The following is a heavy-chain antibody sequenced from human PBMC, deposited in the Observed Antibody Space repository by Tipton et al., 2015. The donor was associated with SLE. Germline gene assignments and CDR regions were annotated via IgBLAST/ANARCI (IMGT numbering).Heavy chain of an antibody. J-gene: IGHJ4*02. Sequence: TLSLTCTVSGGSISSSSYYWGWIRQPPGEGLEWIGSIYYSGSTYYNPSLKSRVTISVDTSKNQFSLKLSSVTAADTAVYYCASLTLQLWDYWGQGTLVTVSS. CDR3: ASLTLQLWDY. V-gene: IGHV4-39*07. CDR1: GGSISSSSYY. D-gene: IGHD5-18*01. CDR2: IYYSGST.